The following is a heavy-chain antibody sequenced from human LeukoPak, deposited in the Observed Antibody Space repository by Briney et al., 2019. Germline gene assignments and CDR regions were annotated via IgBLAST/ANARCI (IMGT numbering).Heavy chain of an antibody. CDR3: ARVVRIPAAGPSFDY. D-gene: IGHD6-13*01. CDR1: GFTISSYE. CDR2: SSSSDSTI. J-gene: IGHJ4*02. Sequence: GGALRLSCAASGFTISSYEMNWGRQAPGKGLESVSYSSSSDSTIYYADSVKGRFTISRDNAKNSLYLQMSSLRAEDTAAYYCARVVRIPAAGPSFDYWGQGTLVTVSS. V-gene: IGHV3-48*03.